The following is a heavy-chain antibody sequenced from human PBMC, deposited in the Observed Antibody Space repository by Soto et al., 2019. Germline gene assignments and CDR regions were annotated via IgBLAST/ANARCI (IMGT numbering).Heavy chain of an antibody. Sequence: PSETLSLTCVVSGGSISSGGYSWSWIRQPPGKGLEWIGYIYHSGSTYYNPSLKSRVTISVDTSKNQFSLKLSSVTAADTAVYYCARVGSSSWYISVWGQGTTVTVSS. CDR3: ARVGSSSWYISV. J-gene: IGHJ6*02. CDR1: GGSISSGGYS. V-gene: IGHV4-30-2*01. CDR2: IYHSGST. D-gene: IGHD6-13*01.